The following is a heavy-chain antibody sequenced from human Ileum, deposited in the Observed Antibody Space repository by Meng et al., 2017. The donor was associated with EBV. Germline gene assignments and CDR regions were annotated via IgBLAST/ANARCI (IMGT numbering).Heavy chain of an antibody. V-gene: IGHV4-34*01. J-gene: IGHJ4*02. CDR3: ARAWGYCSGGSCRTG. D-gene: IGHD2-15*01. CDR2: MSQSGST. Sequence: QVHLQQWGAGLLKPSXXLALTCAVYGGSFGNNYWSWIRQPPGKGLEWIGEMSQSGSTNYNPSLKSRVTISVDTSKNQFSLKLNAVTAADTAVYYCARAWGYCSGGSCRTGWGQGTLVNVSS. CDR1: GGSFGNNY.